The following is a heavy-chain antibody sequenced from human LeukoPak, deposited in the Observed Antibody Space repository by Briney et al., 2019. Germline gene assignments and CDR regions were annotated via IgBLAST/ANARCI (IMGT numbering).Heavy chain of an antibody. J-gene: IGHJ4*02. CDR3: ARTITGTTRIDY. CDR1: GGSISSGGYY. CDR2: IYYSGST. Sequence: PSQTLSLTCTVSGGSISSGGYYWSWIRQHPGKGLEWIGYIYYSGSTNYNPSLKSRVTISVDTSKNQFSLKLSSVTAADTAVYYCARTITGTTRIDYWGQGTLVTVSS. D-gene: IGHD1-20*01. V-gene: IGHV4-31*03.